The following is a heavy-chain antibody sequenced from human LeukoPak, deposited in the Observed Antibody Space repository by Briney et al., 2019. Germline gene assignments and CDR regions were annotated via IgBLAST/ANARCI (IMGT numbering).Heavy chain of an antibody. CDR1: GFSVSNNY. J-gene: IGHJ4*02. D-gene: IGHD3-22*01. CDR3: ATGSGYYYDH. CDR2: VHHDGSER. Sequence: GGSLRLSCVVSGFSVSNNYIIWVRQAPGKGLEWVAVVHHDGSERYYADSVKGRFTISRDNSKNTLYVQMDSLRVEDTAVYYCATGSGYYYDHWGQGTLVTVSS. V-gene: IGHV3-33*08.